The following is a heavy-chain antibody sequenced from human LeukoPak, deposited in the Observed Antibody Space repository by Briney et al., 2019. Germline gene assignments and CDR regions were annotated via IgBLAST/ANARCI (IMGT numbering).Heavy chain of an antibody. Sequence: PSETLSLTCTVSGGSISSYYWSWIRQPAGKGLEWIGRIYTSGSTNYNPSLKSRVTMSVDTSKNQFSLKLSSVTAADTAVYYCARPASSSGWYGAGSYFDYWGQGTLVTVSS. CDR1: GGSISSYY. J-gene: IGHJ4*02. V-gene: IGHV4-4*07. CDR2: IYTSGST. CDR3: ARPASSSGWYGAGSYFDY. D-gene: IGHD6-19*01.